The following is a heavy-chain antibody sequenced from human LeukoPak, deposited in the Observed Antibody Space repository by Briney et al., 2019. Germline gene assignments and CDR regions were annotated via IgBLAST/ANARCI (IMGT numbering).Heavy chain of an antibody. Sequence: GWSLRLSCLSTGGILGEHWRTWVRQTPGKGLEWVAHINQDGSEKHFVDSVEGRFTISRDNDNNAMSLQMDKLRVEDRAVYICARAATGTYWHWFVPWGPGTLVNVSS. CDR3: ARAATGTYWHWFVP. J-gene: IGHJ5*02. CDR1: GGILGEHW. V-gene: IGHV3-7*01. D-gene: IGHD1-26*01. CDR2: INQDGSEK.